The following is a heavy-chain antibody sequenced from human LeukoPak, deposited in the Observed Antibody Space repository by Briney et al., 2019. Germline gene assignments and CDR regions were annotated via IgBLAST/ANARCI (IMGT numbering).Heavy chain of an antibody. CDR1: GFTFSGYW. J-gene: IGHJ4*02. D-gene: IGHD3-22*01. Sequence: AGGSLRLSCAASGFTFSGYWMSWIRQAPGKGLEWVANIDGSVKHYVDSAKGRFTISRDNAKNSLYLQMNYLRAEDTALYYCATSDDSSGPDWGQGTLVTVSS. CDR2: IDGSVK. V-gene: IGHV3-7*01. CDR3: ATSDDSSGPD.